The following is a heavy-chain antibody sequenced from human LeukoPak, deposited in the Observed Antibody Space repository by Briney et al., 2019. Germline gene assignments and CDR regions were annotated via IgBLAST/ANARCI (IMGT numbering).Heavy chain of an antibody. CDR2: IRGSDGST. V-gene: IGHV3-23*01. CDR3: AKDVYGDYGGLDY. J-gene: IGHJ4*02. CDR1: GFTFSLYA. D-gene: IGHD4-17*01. Sequence: GGSLRLSCAASGFTFSLYAMSWVRQAPGKGLEWVSSIRGSDGSTYYADSVKGRFAISRDNSKNTLYLQMNSLRAEDTAVYYCAKDVYGDYGGLDYWGQGTLVTVSS.